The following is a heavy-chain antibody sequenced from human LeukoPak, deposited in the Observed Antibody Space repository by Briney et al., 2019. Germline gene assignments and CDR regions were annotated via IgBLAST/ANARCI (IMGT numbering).Heavy chain of an antibody. CDR1: GFTFASSA. Sequence: SVKVSCKASGFTFASSAVQWVRQARGQRLEWIGWIVVGSGNTNYAQKFQERVTITRDMSTSTAYMELSSLRSEDTAVYYCAADPDYYYGMDVWGQGTTVTVSS. V-gene: IGHV1-58*01. J-gene: IGHJ6*02. CDR2: IVVGSGNT. CDR3: AADPDYYYGMDV.